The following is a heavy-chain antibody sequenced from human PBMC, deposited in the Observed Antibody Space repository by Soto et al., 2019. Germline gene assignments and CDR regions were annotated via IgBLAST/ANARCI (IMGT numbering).Heavy chain of an antibody. CDR2: ISWNSDSI. J-gene: IGHJ6*03. V-gene: IGHV3-9*01. Sequence: GGSLRLSCAASGFTFDDFPMHWVRQAPGKGLEWVSSISWNSDSIDYADSVKGRFTISRDNARNSLYLQMNSLRTEDTALYYCAKGYYHYMDVWGKGTTVTVSS. CDR1: GFTFDDFP. CDR3: AKGYYHYMDV.